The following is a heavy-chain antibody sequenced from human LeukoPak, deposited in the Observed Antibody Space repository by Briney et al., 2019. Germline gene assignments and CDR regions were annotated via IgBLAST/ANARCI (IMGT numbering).Heavy chain of an antibody. D-gene: IGHD5-18*01. CDR3: TRDPHGYWWFDP. V-gene: IGHV3-74*03. Sequence: GGSLRPSGVASGFTFSNYWMHWVRQDPGKGLVWVSRINSDGSSTTYADSVKGRFTISRDNAKNTLYLQMYSLRAEDTAVYYCTRDPHGYWWFDPWGQGTLVTVSS. CDR2: INSDGSST. J-gene: IGHJ5*02. CDR1: GFTFSNYW.